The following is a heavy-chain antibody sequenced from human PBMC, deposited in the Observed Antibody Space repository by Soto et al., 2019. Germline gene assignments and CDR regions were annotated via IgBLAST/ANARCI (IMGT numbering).Heavy chain of an antibody. Sequence: ASVKVSCKASGYTFTGYYMHWVRQAPGQGLEWMGIINPSAGSTSHAQKFQGRVTLTRDTSTSTVYMELSSLRSEDTAMYYCARDEVYCGGTTCYFDYWGQGTLVTVS. V-gene: IGHV1-46*03. J-gene: IGHJ4*02. CDR1: GYTFTGYY. CDR2: INPSAGST. D-gene: IGHD2-21*01. CDR3: ARDEVYCGGTTCYFDY.